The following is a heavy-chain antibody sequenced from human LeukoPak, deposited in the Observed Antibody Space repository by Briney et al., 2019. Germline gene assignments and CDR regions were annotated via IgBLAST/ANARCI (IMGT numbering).Heavy chain of an antibody. V-gene: IGHV1-2*02. CDR3: ARDLWYCSSTSCYTYNWFDP. D-gene: IGHD2-2*02. J-gene: IGHJ5*02. Sequence: ASVKVSCKASGYTFTGYYMHWVRQAPGQGLEWMGWINPNSGGTSYAQKFQGRVTMTRDTSISTAYMELSRLRSDDTAVYYCARDLWYCSSTSCYTYNWFDPWGQGTLVTVSS. CDR1: GYTFTGYY. CDR2: INPNSGGT.